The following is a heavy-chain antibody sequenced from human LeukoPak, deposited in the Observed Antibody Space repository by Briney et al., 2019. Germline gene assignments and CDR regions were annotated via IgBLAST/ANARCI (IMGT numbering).Heavy chain of an antibody. J-gene: IGHJ6*04. CDR2: ISCNGGST. D-gene: IGHD3-9*01. CDR1: GFTFSSYA. Sequence: GGSLRLSCSASGFTFSSYAMHWVRQAPGKGLEYVSAISCNGGSTYYADSVKGRFTISRDNSKNTLYLQMSSLRAEDTAVYYCVKDHLTGPLGYGMDVWGKGTTVTVSS. V-gene: IGHV3-64D*06. CDR3: VKDHLTGPLGYGMDV.